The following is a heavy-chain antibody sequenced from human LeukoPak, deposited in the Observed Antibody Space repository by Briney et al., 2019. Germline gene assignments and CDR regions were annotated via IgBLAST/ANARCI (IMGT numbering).Heavy chain of an antibody. V-gene: IGHV6-1*01. CDR1: GDSVSSNSAA. Sequence: SQTLSLTCAISGDSVSSNSAAWNWIRQSPSRGPEWLGRTHYRSKWYNDYAVSVKSRITINPDTSKNRFSLHLNSVTPEDTAVYFCARGRGELIDYWGQGTLVTVSS. CDR3: ARGRGELIDY. J-gene: IGHJ4*02. D-gene: IGHD1-26*01. CDR2: THYRSKWYN.